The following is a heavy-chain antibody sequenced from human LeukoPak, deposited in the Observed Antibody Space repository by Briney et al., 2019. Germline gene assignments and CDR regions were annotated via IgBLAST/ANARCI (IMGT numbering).Heavy chain of an antibody. D-gene: IGHD2-21*01. CDR1: GFTFRSHT. V-gene: IGHV3-23*01. CDR2: IYENGGTT. J-gene: IGHJ4*02. Sequence: GGSLRLSCVGSGFTFRSHTMSWVRQAPEKGLEFVSGIYENGGTTYYADSVKGRFSISRDNSKNTLYLQMDSLRGEDTAVYYCAKDFRIGYSAHFDYWGQGALVTVSS. CDR3: AKDFRIGYSAHFDY.